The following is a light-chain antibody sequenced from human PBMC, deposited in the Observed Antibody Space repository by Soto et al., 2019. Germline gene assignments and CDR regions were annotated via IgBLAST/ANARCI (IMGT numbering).Light chain of an antibody. Sequence: QSVLTQPASVSGSPGQSITMSYTGTSSDVGGYKYVSWYQQHPGKAPKVIIYEVSNRASGVSNRFSGSKSGNTASLTISGLLAEDEADYYCSSYTSSTNPHVVFGGGTKLTVL. J-gene: IGLJ2*01. CDR1: SSDVGGYKY. V-gene: IGLV2-14*01. CDR2: EVS. CDR3: SSYTSSTNPHVV.